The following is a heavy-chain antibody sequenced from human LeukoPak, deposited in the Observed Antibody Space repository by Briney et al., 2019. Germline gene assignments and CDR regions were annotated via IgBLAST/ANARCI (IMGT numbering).Heavy chain of an antibody. J-gene: IGHJ6*02. CDR2: ISYDGSNK. V-gene: IGHV3-30-3*01. Sequence: GGSLRLSCAASGFTFSSYAMHWVRQAPGKGLEWVAVISYDGSNKYYADSVKGRFTISRDNSKNTLYLQMNSLRAEDTAVYYCASNYVHYYYYYGMGVWGQGTTVTVSS. CDR3: ASNYVHYYYYYGMGV. D-gene: IGHD4-11*01. CDR1: GFTFSSYA.